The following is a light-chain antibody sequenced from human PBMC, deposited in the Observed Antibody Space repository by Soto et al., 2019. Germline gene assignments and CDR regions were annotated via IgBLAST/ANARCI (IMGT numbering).Light chain of an antibody. V-gene: IGKV3-15*01. Sequence: EIVIKKSPATLSVSPGERATLSCRASQSVGRNLAWYQQKPGQAPRLLIYGASTRATGIPARFSGSGSGTEFTLTISSLQSEDFAIYSCQQYNHCPPLTSGGGTKVEIK. J-gene: IGKJ4*01. CDR2: GAS. CDR1: QSVGRN. CDR3: QQYNHCPPLT.